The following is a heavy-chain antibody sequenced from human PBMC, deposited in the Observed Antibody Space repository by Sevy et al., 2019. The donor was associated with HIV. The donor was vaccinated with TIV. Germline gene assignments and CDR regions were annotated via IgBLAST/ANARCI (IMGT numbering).Heavy chain of an antibody. CDR1: GFTFSSYA. Sequence: GGSLRLSCAASGFTFSSYAMHWVRQAPGKGLEWVAVISYDGSNKYYADSVKGRFTISRDNSKNTRYLQMNSLRAEDTAVYYCARDNLETTVTDYYYYYGMDVWGQGTTVTVSS. J-gene: IGHJ6*02. V-gene: IGHV3-30-3*01. CDR2: ISYDGSNK. CDR3: ARDNLETTVTDYYYYYGMDV. D-gene: IGHD4-17*01.